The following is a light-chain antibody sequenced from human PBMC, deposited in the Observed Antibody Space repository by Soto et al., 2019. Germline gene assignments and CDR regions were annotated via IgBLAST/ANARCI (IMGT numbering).Light chain of an antibody. J-gene: IGKJ3*01. CDR2: AAS. V-gene: IGKV1-33*01. CDR3: QQSDHLPL. CDR1: QDIGNY. Sequence: DLQMTQSPPSLSASVGDRVTITCQASQDIGNYLNWYQHKPGKAPNLVIYAASNLETVVPSRFSGSGSVTHFTFTISSLRPEDIATYYCQQSDHLPLFGPGTKVEIK.